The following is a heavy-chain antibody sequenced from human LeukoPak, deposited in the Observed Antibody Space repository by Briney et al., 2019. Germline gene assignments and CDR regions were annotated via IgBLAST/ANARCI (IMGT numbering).Heavy chain of an antibody. D-gene: IGHD6-19*01. CDR3: XSIAVAGTSSRWFDP. Sequence: MSSETLSLTCAVYGGSFSGYYWSWIRQPPGKGLEWIGEINHSGSTNYNPSLKSRVTISVDTSKNQFSLKLSSVTAADTAVYYCXSIAVAGTSSRWFDPWGQGTLVTVSS. CDR1: GGSFSGYY. CDR2: INHSGST. V-gene: IGHV4-34*01. J-gene: IGHJ5*02.